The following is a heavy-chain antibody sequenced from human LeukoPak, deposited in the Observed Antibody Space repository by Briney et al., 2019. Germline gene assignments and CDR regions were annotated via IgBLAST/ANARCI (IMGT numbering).Heavy chain of an antibody. CDR3: ARSDRDYSSYYYGMEV. CDR2: IWYDGSNK. V-gene: IGHV3-33*01. Sequence: GGSLRLSCAASGFTFSSYGMHWVRQAPGKGLEWVAVIWYDGSNKYYADSVKGRFTISRDNSKNTLYLQMNSLRAEDTAVYYCARSDRDYSSYYYGMEVWGQETTVTISS. J-gene: IGHJ6*02. D-gene: IGHD4-11*01. CDR1: GFTFSSYG.